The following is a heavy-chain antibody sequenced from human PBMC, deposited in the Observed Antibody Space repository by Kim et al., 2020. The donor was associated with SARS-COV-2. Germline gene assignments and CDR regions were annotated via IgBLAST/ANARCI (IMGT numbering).Heavy chain of an antibody. Sequence: SVKVSCKTSGNTFKTNAINWVRQAPGQGLEWMGGIIPIYDSTNVARKFQGRVTLTADDSANIAYMDLTSLTSEDTAVYYCASGGYSGYDFMDTYSYCAVDVWGRGTQVTVSS. CDR3: ASGGYSGYDFMDTYSYCAVDV. D-gene: IGHD5-12*01. CDR1: GNTFKTNA. CDR2: IIPIYDST. J-gene: IGHJ6*01. V-gene: IGHV1-69*13.